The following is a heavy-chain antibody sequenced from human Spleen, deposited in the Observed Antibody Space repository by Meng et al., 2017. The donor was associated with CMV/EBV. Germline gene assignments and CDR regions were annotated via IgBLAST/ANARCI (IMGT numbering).Heavy chain of an antibody. V-gene: IGHV4-30-4*08. CDR3: ARGQRSYSGSYPEWFDP. CDR2: IYYSGST. J-gene: IGHJ5*02. Sequence: QVQLQESGPGLVKPSQTLSLTCTVPGSSISSGGYYWSWIRQHPGKGLEWIGYIYYSGSTYYNPSLKSRVTISVDTSKNQFSLNLSSVTAADTAVYYCARGQRSYSGSYPEWFDPWGQGTLVTVSS. CDR1: GSSISSGGYY. D-gene: IGHD1-26*01.